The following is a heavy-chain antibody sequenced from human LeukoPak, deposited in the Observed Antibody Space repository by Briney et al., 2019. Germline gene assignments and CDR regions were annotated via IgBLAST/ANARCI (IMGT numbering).Heavy chain of an antibody. D-gene: IGHD2-8*02. V-gene: IGHV3-7*01. CDR2: IKQDGSEK. CDR1: GFTFTNYW. CDR3: ARGCSGGVCYLIDY. J-gene: IGHJ4*02. Sequence: GGSLRLSCAASGFTFTNYWMSWVRQAPGKGLEWVANIKQDGSEKYYVDSVKGRFTISRDNAKNSLYLQMNSLRAEDTAVYYCARGCSGGVCYLIDYWGQGTLVTVSS.